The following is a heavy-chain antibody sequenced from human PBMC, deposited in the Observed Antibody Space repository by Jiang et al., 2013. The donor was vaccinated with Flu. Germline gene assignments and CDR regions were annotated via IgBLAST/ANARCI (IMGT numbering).Heavy chain of an antibody. V-gene: IGHV4-59*08. D-gene: IGHD2-21*02. CDR2: IYYSGST. CDR1: GGSISSYY. CDR3: ARPFRGGDSGAFDI. Sequence: GSGLVKPSETLSLTCTVSGGSISSYYWSWIRQPPGKGLEWIGYIYYSGSTNYNPSLKSRVTISVDTSKNQFSLKLSSVTAADTAVYYCARPFRGGDSGAFDIWGQGTMVTVSS. J-gene: IGHJ3*02.